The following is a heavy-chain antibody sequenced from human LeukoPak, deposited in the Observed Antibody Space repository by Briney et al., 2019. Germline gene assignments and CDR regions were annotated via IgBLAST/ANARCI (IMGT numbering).Heavy chain of an antibody. D-gene: IGHD6-13*01. V-gene: IGHV3-30-3*01. CDR2: ISYDGSNK. CDR3: ASTSIAAAGLNDY. J-gene: IGHJ4*02. CDR1: GFTFSSYA. Sequence: PGGSLRLSCAASGFTFSSYAMHWVRQAPGKGLEWVAVISYDGSNKYYADSVKGRFTISRDNSKNTLYLQMNSLRAEDTAVYYRASTSIAAAGLNDYWGQGTLVTVSS.